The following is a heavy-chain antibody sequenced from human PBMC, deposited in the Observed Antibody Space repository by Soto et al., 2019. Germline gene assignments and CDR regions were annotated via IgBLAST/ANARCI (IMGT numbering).Heavy chain of an antibody. V-gene: IGHV3-74*01. Sequence: EVQLVESGGGLVQPGGSLRLSCAASGFTFSSYWMHWVRQAPGKGLVWVSRLNSDGSSTSYADSVKGRFTISRYKAKNTLDLEMISLRAEDTAVYYCARDSCRAWLLSYGKVDYWGQGTLVTVSS. CDR2: LNSDGSST. CDR3: ARDSCRAWLLSYGKVDY. CDR1: GFTFSSYW. J-gene: IGHJ4*02. D-gene: IGHD3-3*01.